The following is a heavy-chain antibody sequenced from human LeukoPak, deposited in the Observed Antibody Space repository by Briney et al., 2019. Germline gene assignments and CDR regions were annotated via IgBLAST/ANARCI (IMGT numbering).Heavy chain of an antibody. V-gene: IGHV1-69*13. Sequence: ASVKVSCKGSGGTFSSYGISWVRQGPGQGREWMGGIIPIFGTANYAQKFQGRVTITADEATSTDYMELRSLRSEDTAVYYCARDGNYYGSGSYYNIDYWGQGTLVTVSS. CDR3: ARDGNYYGSGSYYNIDY. D-gene: IGHD3-10*01. CDR2: IIPIFGTA. CDR1: GGTFSSYG. J-gene: IGHJ4*02.